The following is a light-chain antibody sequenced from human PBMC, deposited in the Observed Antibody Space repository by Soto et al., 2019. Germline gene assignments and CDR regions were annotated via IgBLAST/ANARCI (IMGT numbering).Light chain of an antibody. CDR2: RNN. Sequence: QSVLTQSPSASGTPGQRVTLSCSGGSSNIGSSYVYWYQQLPGTAPDLLIYRNNQRPSGVPDRFSGSKSGTSASVAISGLRSEDEADYYCAAWDDSLSVYVFGTGTKVTVL. CDR1: SSNIGSSY. CDR3: AAWDDSLSVYV. J-gene: IGLJ1*01. V-gene: IGLV1-47*01.